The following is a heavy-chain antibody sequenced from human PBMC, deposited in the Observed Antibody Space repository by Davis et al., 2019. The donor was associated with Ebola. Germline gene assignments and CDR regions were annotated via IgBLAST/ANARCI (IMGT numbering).Heavy chain of an antibody. CDR2: IYSGGST. J-gene: IGHJ6*02. CDR1: GFTVSSNY. V-gene: IGHV3-66*01. D-gene: IGHD6-19*01. CDR3: ARDSREQWLGSYYYYGMDV. Sequence: GESLKISCAASGFTVSSNYMSWVRQAPGKGLEWVSVIYSGGSTYYADSVKGRFTISRDNSKNTLYLQMNSLRAEDTAVYYCARDSREQWLGSYYYYGMDVWGQGTTVTVSS.